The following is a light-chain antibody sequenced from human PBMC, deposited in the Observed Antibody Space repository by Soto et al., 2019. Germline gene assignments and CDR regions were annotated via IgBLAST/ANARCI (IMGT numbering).Light chain of an antibody. V-gene: IGLV2-14*03. J-gene: IGLJ1*01. CDR1: SSDIGGYNY. CDR3: SSSLGGTTLGV. CDR2: DVS. Sequence: QSALTQPASVSGSPGQSITISCTGTSSDIGGYNYVSWYQQHPGKAPKLIIYDVSNRPSGVSNRFSGSKSGNTASLTISGVQAEDEAAYYCSSSLGGTTLGVFGTGTKVTVL.